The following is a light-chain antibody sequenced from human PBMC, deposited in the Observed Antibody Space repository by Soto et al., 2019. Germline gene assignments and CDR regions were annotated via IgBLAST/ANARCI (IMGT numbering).Light chain of an antibody. CDR3: LQHNSYPWT. V-gene: IGKV1-17*03. CDR2: SAS. J-gene: IGKJ1*01. CDR1: QDISNY. Sequence: DIQMTQSPSAMSASVGDRVTITCRASQDISNYLAWFQQKPGNVPKRLIYSASSLQSGVPSRFGGSGSGTEFTLTISGLQPEDVATYYCLQHNSYPWTFGQGTKV.